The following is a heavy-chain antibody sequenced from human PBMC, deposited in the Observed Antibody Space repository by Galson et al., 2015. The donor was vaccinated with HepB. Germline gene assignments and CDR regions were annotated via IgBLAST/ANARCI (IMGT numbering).Heavy chain of an antibody. CDR1: GFTFSSYS. Sequence: SLRLSCAASGFTFSSYSMNWVRQAPGKGLEYVSAISSNGGSTYYADSVKGRFTISRDNSKNTLYLQMSSLRAEDTAVYYCVREGSGSYNYFDYWGQGTLVTVSS. CDR3: VREGSGSYNYFDY. V-gene: IGHV3-64D*06. D-gene: IGHD3-10*01. J-gene: IGHJ4*02. CDR2: ISSNGGST.